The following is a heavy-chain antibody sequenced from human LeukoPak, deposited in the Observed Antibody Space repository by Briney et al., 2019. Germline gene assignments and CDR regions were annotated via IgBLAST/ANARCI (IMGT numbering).Heavy chain of an antibody. D-gene: IGHD2/OR15-2a*01. Sequence: ASVKVSCKASGYTFTGYYLHWVRQAPGQGLEWMGWLNPNSGGTNYAQKFQGRVTMTRDTSITTAYMELTRLRSDDTAIYYCATYRQVLLPFESWGQGTLVTVSS. CDR3: ATYRQVLLPFES. CDR1: GYTFTGYY. V-gene: IGHV1-2*02. J-gene: IGHJ4*02. CDR2: LNPNSGGT.